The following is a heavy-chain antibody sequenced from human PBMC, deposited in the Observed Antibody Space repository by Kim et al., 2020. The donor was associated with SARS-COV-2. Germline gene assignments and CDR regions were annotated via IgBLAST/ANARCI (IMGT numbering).Heavy chain of an antibody. CDR3: ARDSWYSSSWYGLGYYYYGMDF. V-gene: IGHV3-30-3*01. J-gene: IGHJ6*02. Sequence: GGSLRLSCAASGFTFSSYAMHWVRQAPGKGLEWVAVISYDGSNKYYADSVKDRFTISRDNSKNTLYLQMNSLRAEDTAVYYCARDSWYSSSWYGLGYYYYGMDFWGQGATFTVSS. CDR2: ISYDGSNK. CDR1: GFTFSSYA. D-gene: IGHD6-13*01.